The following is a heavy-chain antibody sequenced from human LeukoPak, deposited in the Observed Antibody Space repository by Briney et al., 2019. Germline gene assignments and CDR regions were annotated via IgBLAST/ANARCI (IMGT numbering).Heavy chain of an antibody. J-gene: IGHJ4*02. CDR2: FDPGSGEI. CDR1: GYSITESS. D-gene: IGHD3-9*01. CDR3: ATGTHYDLLPF. Sequence: ASVRVSCKVSGYSITESSTHWVRQAPGKGLEWMGGFDPGSGEIIYEQKFQGRVTMTEDTSTDTAYMELSSLRSEDTALYYCATGTHYDLLPFWGQGTLVTASS. V-gene: IGHV1-24*01.